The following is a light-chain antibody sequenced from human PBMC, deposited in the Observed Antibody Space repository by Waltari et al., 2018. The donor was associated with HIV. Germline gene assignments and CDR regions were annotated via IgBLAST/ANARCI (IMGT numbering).Light chain of an antibody. CDR1: ASNIGAGYD. CDR2: CTS. CDR3: QSYDSTLTGCV. Sequence: QSVLTQPPSVSGAPGQRVTIYCSGYASNIGAGYDVQWYQQLPGRAPKDIIYCTSMRPAGVPVLFSGSKSGTSASLPITGLQAEYETEYYCQSYDSTLTGCVFGGVTVLTVL. J-gene: IGLJ3*02. V-gene: IGLV1-40*01.